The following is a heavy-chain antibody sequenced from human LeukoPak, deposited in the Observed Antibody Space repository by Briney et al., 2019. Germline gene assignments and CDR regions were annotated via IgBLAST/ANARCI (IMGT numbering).Heavy chain of an antibody. V-gene: IGHV1-46*01. Sequence: ASVKVSCKAFGYTFTSFYMHWVRQAPGQGLEWMGTIDSSGGSTSYAQKFQGRVTKPRDRSTSTGYMELTSLRSEDTAVYDGARGVTGSHGYWGQGTLVTVSS. CDR1: GYTFTSFY. D-gene: IGHD3-16*01. J-gene: IGHJ4*02. CDR2: IDSSGGST. CDR3: ARGVTGSHGY.